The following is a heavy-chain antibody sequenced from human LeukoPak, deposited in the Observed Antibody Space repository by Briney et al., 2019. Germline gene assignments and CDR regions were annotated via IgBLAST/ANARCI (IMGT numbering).Heavy chain of an antibody. D-gene: IGHD6-6*01. V-gene: IGHV1-69*05. CDR1: GGTFSSYA. CDR3: ARGLIAARAYYMDV. J-gene: IGHJ6*03. Sequence: GASVKVSCKASGGTFSSYAISWVRQAPGQGLEWMGGNIPIFGTANYAQKFQGRVTITTDESTSTAYMELSSLRSEDTAVYYCARGLIAARAYYMDVWGKGTTVTVSS. CDR2: NIPIFGTA.